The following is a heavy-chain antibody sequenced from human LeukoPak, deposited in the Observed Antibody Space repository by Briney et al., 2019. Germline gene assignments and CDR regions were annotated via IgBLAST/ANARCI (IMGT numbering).Heavy chain of an antibody. V-gene: IGHV3-30*04. J-gene: IGHJ4*02. Sequence: PGGSLRLSCAASGFTFSSYAMHWVRQAPGKGLEWVAVISYDGSNKYYADSVKGRFTISRDNSKNTLYLQMNSLRAEDTAVYYCAKDLAAALFDYWGQGTLVTVSS. CDR2: ISYDGSNK. D-gene: IGHD6-13*01. CDR1: GFTFSSYA. CDR3: AKDLAAALFDY.